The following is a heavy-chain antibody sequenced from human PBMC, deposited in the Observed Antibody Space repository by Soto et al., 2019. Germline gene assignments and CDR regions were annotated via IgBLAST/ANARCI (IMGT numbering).Heavy chain of an antibody. Sequence: HPGGSLRLSCAASGFTFSSYGMHWVRQAPGKGLEWVAVISYDGSNKYYADSVKGRFTISRDNSKNTLYLQMNSLRAEDTAVYYCAKDQSFAVAGPHDYWGQGTLVTVSS. CDR1: GFTFSSYG. D-gene: IGHD6-19*01. CDR2: ISYDGSNK. J-gene: IGHJ4*02. CDR3: AKDQSFAVAGPHDY. V-gene: IGHV3-30*18.